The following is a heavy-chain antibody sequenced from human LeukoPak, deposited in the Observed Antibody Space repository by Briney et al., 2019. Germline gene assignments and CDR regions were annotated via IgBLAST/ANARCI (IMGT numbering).Heavy chain of an antibody. CDR1: GFTFSSYS. CDR2: ISSSSSYI. J-gene: IGHJ6*03. Sequence: GGSLRLSCAASGFTFSSYSMNWVRQAPGKGLEWVSSISSSSSYIYYADSVKGRFTISRDNAKNSLYLQMNSLRAEDTAVYYCARDNIGYCSSTSCYYYYMDVWGKGTTVTVSS. V-gene: IGHV3-21*01. D-gene: IGHD2-2*01. CDR3: ARDNIGYCSSTSCYYYYMDV.